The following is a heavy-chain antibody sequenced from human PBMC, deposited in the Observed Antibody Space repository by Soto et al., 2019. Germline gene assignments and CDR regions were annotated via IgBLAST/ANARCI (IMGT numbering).Heavy chain of an antibody. CDR2: IYYSGST. J-gene: IGHJ6*02. D-gene: IGHD2-15*01. CDR1: GGSISSGCYY. V-gene: IGHV4-31*03. Sequence: SETLSLTCTVSGGSISSGCYYWSWIRQHPGKGLEWIGYIYYSGSTYYNQSLKSRVTISVDTSKNQFSLKLSSVTAADTAVYYCARGGCSGGSCYSTPYYYYYYGMDVWGQGTTVTVSS. CDR3: ARGGCSGGSCYSTPYYYYYYGMDV.